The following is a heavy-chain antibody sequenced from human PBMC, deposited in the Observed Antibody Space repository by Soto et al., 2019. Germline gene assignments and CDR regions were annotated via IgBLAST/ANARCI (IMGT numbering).Heavy chain of an antibody. V-gene: IGHV1-69*13. CDR2: IIPIFGTA. Sequence: VASVKVSCKASGGTFSSYAISWVRQAPGQGLGWMGGIIPIFGTANYAQKFQGRVTITADESTSTAYMELSSLRSEDTAVYYCARASLKRAAASGAFDIWGQGTMVTVSS. CDR3: ARASLKRAAASGAFDI. CDR1: GGTFSSYA. J-gene: IGHJ3*02. D-gene: IGHD3-10*01.